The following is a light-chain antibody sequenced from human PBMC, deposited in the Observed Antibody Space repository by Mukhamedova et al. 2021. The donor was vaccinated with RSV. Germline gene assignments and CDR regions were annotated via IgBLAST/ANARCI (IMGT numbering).Light chain of an antibody. J-gene: IGKJ2*03. V-gene: IGKV1-5*03. CDR3: QQYNSYSLYS. Sequence: VTITYRASQSISSWLAWYQQKPGKAPKLLIYKASSLESGVPSRFSGSGSGTEFTLTISSLQPDGFATYYCQQYNSYSLYSFGQG. CDR2: KAS. CDR1: QSISSW.